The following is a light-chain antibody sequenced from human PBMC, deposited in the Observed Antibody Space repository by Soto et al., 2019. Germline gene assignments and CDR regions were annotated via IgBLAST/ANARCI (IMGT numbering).Light chain of an antibody. J-gene: IGLJ1*01. CDR2: DVS. CDR3: ATWDDSLNGYV. Sequence: QSALTQPRSVSGSPGQSVTISCTGTSSDVGGYDFVSWYQQHPGKAPKLMISDVSKRPSGVPDRFSGSKSGNTASLTISGLRSEDESDYYCATWDDSLNGYVFGTGTKLTVL. CDR1: SSDVGGYDF. V-gene: IGLV2-11*01.